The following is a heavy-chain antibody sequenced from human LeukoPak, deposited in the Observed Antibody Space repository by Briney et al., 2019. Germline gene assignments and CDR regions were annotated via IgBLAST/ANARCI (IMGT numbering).Heavy chain of an antibody. CDR3: ARGAREVLRRPDDY. CDR2: IYASGYT. D-gene: IGHD1-26*01. CDR1: GGSISGGGYY. Sequence: SQTLSLTCTVSGGSISGGGYYWSWIRQPAGKGLERIGRIYASGYTNYNPSLKSRVTISVDTSKNQFSLKLSSVTAADTAVYYCARGAREVLRRPDDYWGQGTLVTVSS. J-gene: IGHJ4*02. V-gene: IGHV4-61*02.